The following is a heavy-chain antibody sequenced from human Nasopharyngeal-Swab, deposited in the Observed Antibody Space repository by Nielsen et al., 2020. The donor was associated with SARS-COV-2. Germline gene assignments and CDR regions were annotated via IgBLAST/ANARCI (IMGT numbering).Heavy chain of an antibody. D-gene: IGHD5-24*01. CDR3: ARDSPASRGDY. CDR2: IGTNSGGT. CDR1: GYTFTAFS. Sequence: ASVKVSCKASGYTFTAFSIHWVRQSPGQGLEWVGRIGTNSGGTLYAQRFRGRVTMTRDTSVATAYMELSDLRSDDTAVYYCARDSPASRGDYWGQGTLVTVS. V-gene: IGHV1-2*06. J-gene: IGHJ4*02.